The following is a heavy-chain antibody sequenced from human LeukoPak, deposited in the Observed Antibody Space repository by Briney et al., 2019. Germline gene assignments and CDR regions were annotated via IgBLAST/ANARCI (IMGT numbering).Heavy chain of an antibody. J-gene: IGHJ4*02. D-gene: IGHD5-18*01. Sequence: SETLSLTCTVSGGSISSYYWSWIRQPAGKGLEWIGRIYTSGSTNYNPSLKSRVTMSVDTSKNQFSLKLNSVTAADTAVYYCARILRGYSYGIFDYWGQGTLVTVSS. CDR1: GGSISSYY. CDR2: IYTSGST. V-gene: IGHV4-4*07. CDR3: ARILRGYSYGIFDY.